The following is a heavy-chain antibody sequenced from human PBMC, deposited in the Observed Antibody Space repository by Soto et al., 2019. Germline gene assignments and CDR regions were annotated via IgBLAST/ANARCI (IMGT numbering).Heavy chain of an antibody. CDR1: GGSISSYY. CDR2: IYYSGGT. J-gene: IGHJ6*02. D-gene: IGHD3-10*01. CDR3: ARALFYYGSGSYKDYYGMDV. V-gene: IGHV4-59*01. Sequence: PSETLSLTCTVSGGSISSYYWSWIRQPPGKGLEWIGYIYYSGGTNYNPSLKSRVTISVDTSKNQFSLKLSSVTAADTAVYYCARALFYYGSGSYKDYYGMDVWGQGTTVTVSS.